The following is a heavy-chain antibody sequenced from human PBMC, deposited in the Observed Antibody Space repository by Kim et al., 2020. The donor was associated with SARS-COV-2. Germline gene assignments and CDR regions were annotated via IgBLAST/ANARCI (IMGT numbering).Heavy chain of an antibody. CDR2: VYSSGST. D-gene: IGHD1-26*01. J-gene: IGHJ4*02. V-gene: IGHV4-59*08. CDR1: GGSINDYY. Sequence: SETLSLTCIVSGGSINDYYWTWIRQPPGKGLEWIGYVYSSGSTNYNPSLQSRVSMSVDTSRSKFSLELSSVSAADTAVYYCARQGSHYEIDYWGQGTLVT. CDR3: ARQGSHYEIDY.